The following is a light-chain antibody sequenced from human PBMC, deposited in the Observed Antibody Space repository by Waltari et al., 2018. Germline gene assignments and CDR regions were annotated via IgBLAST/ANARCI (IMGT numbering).Light chain of an antibody. CDR1: QNIGRH. V-gene: IGKV3-11*01. J-gene: IGKJ4*01. Sequence: EIVLTQSPATLSLSPGERATLSCWASQNIGRHLALYQQRTGQAPSLVIYDASNRSTGIPARFSGSGSGTDFTLTISSLEPEDFAVYYCQQRSTWPLTFGGGTKVDIK. CDR3: QQRSTWPLT. CDR2: DAS.